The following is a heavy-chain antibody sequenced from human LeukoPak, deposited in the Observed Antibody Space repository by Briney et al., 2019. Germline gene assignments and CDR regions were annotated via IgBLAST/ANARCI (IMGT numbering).Heavy chain of an antibody. Sequence: GESLKISCQGSGYSFTSYWIGWVRQMPGKGLEWMGIIYPGDSDTRYSPSFQGQVTISADKSISTAYLQWSSLKASDTAMYYCARPYYYDSSGPLLWGQGTLVTVSS. D-gene: IGHD3-22*01. CDR3: ARPYYYDSSGPLL. CDR2: IYPGDSDT. J-gene: IGHJ4*02. V-gene: IGHV5-51*01. CDR1: GYSFTSYW.